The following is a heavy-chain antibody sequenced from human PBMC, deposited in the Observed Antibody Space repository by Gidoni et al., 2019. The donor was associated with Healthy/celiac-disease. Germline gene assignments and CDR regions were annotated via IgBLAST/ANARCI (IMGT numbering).Heavy chain of an antibody. V-gene: IGHV3-30-3*01. D-gene: IGHD2-21*02. J-gene: IGHJ4*02. CDR2: ISYDGSNK. Sequence: QVQLVESGGGVVQPGRSLRLSCAASGFTFSSYAMHWVRQAPGKGLEWVAVISYDGSNKYYADSVKGRFTISRDNSKNTLYLQMNSLRAEDTAVYYCARSILVTKTFDYWGQGTLVTVSS. CDR1: GFTFSSYA. CDR3: ARSILVTKTFDY.